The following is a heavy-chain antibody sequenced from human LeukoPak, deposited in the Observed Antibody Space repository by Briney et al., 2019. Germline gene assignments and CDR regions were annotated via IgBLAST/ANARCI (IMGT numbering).Heavy chain of an antibody. V-gene: IGHV3-21*01. CDR3: ARLPDPYSYGDY. CDR1: GFTFSSYS. Sequence: GGSLRLSCGPSGFTFSSYSMSWVRQAPGKVLEWVSSISSSSSYIYYADSVKGRFTISRDNAKNSLYLQMNSLRAEDTAVYYCARLPDPYSYGDYWGPGTLVTVSS. J-gene: IGHJ4*02. D-gene: IGHD5-18*01. CDR2: ISSSSSYI.